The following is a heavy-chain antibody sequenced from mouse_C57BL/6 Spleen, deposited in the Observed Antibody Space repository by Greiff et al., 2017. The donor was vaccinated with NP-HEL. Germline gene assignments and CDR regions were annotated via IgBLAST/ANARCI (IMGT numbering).Heavy chain of an antibody. Sequence: EVQLQESGPELVKPGASVKISCKASGYSFTGYYMNWVKQSPEKSLEWIGEINPSTGGTTYNQKFKAKATLTVDKSSSTAYMQLKSLTSEDSAVYYCVIYYYGSSYYFDYWGQGTTLTVSS. CDR3: VIYYYGSSYYFDY. V-gene: IGHV1-42*01. D-gene: IGHD1-1*01. CDR2: INPSTGGT. J-gene: IGHJ2*01. CDR1: GYSFTGYY.